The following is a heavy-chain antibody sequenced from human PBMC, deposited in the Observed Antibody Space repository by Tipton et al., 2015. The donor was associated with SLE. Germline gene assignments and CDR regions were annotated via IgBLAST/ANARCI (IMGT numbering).Heavy chain of an antibody. CDR1: GGSFSGYA. Sequence: TLSLTCAVSGGSFSGYAWSWVRQPPGKGLEWIGEVSHSRSTNYNPSLKSRGTISLDTSNNQFSLRLSSVTAADTAVYYCVRAVSGYFNFCYMAVWGRGTTVTISS. D-gene: IGHD3-3*01. CDR2: VSHSRST. J-gene: IGHJ6*03. V-gene: IGHV4-34*01. CDR3: VRAVSGYFNFCYMAV.